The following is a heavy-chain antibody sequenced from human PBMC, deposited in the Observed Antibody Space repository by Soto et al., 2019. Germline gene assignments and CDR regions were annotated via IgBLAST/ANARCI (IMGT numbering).Heavy chain of an antibody. CDR2: IGGGGTDT. CDR3: AKDAVPYNGKWDWFDS. J-gene: IGHJ5*01. CDR1: RFIFSDFA. D-gene: IGHD1-26*01. Sequence: DVQLLESGGGLVQPGGSLTLSCAASRFIFSDFAMSWVRRAPGKGLEWVSAIGGGGTDTYYADSVKGRFTISRDNSKNTLYLQMNSLIDEDTAVYYCAKDAVPYNGKWDWFDSWGQGTLVTVSS. V-gene: IGHV3-23*01.